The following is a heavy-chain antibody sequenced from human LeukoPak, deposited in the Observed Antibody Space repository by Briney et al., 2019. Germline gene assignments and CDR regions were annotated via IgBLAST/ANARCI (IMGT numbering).Heavy chain of an antibody. J-gene: IGHJ4*02. Sequence: GGSLRLSCAASGFTFSSYSLNWVRQAPGKGLEWVSSISSSSSYIYYADSVKGRFTTSRDNAKNSLYLQMNSLRAEDTAVYYCARRYSSGWYSDYWGQGTLVTVSS. CDR1: GFTFSSYS. D-gene: IGHD6-19*01. CDR3: ARRYSSGWYSDY. V-gene: IGHV3-21*01. CDR2: ISSSSSYI.